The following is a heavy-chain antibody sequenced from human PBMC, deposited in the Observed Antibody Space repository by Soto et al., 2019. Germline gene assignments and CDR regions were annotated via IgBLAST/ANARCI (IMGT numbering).Heavy chain of an antibody. D-gene: IGHD2-15*01. CDR3: ARGGAVPSVLVGRFDF. CDR2: FDPSGGPT. CDR1: GYSCPNFY. V-gene: IGHV1-46*01. Sequence: EASVKVSCETSGYSCPNFYLHWVRQAPGQGLEWMGIFDPSGGPTTSAQKFQGRVTMTSDTSTSTVYMELSSLAPEDTAVYYCARGGAVPSVLVGRFDFWGQGTLVTVSS. J-gene: IGHJ4*02.